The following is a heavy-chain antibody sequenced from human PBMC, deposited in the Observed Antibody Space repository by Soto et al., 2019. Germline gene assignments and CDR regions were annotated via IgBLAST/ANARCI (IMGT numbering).Heavy chain of an antibody. D-gene: IGHD2-15*01. CDR1: XFTFRSYG. J-gene: IGHJ6*02. Sequence: PGGSLRLSRAASXFTFRSYGLHWVRQAPGKWLEGVAVIWYDGSNKYYADSVKGRFTISRDNSKNALYLQMNSLRAEDTAVSYCARDKGTVATFYYYFDMEVWGPGTTVTVYS. V-gene: IGHV3-33*01. CDR3: ARDKGTVATFYYYFDMEV. CDR2: IWYDGSNK.